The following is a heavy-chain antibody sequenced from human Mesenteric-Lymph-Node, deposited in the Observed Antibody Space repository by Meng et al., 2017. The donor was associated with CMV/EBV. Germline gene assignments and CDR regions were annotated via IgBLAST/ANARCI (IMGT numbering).Heavy chain of an antibody. J-gene: IGHJ4*02. D-gene: IGHD3-22*01. CDR3: TRFALDYYDSSGYYFFDH. V-gene: IGHV3-66*01. CDR2: MHPDGST. Sequence: LNVTSNYMNWVRQAPGKGLEWVSIMHPDGSTDYADSVKGRFTFSRDNSKNTLYLQMSSLRDEDTAVYYCTRFALDYYDSSGYYFFDHWGQGTLVTVSS. CDR1: LNVTSNY.